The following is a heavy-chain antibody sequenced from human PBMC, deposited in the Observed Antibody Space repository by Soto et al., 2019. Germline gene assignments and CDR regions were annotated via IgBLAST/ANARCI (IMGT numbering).Heavy chain of an antibody. CDR3: AREDDRDGYTPTRFDY. J-gene: IGHJ4*02. D-gene: IGHD5-12*01. CDR1: GGTFSSYA. CDR2: IIPIFGTA. V-gene: IGHV1-69*01. Sequence: QVQLVQSGAEVKKPGSSVKVSCKASGGTFSSYAISRVRQAPGQGLEWMGGIIPIFGTANYAQKFQGRVTITADESTSTAYMELSTLRSEDTAVYYCAREDDRDGYTPTRFDYWGQGTLVTVSS.